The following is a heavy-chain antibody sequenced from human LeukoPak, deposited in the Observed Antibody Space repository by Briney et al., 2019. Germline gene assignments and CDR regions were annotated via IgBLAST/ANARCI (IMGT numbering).Heavy chain of an antibody. V-gene: IGHV4-59*01. CDR1: GGSFGNYY. CDR3: ARDLLGPENSSSWYYYYYGMDV. J-gene: IGHJ6*02. CDR2: IYDSGTT. Sequence: SETLSLTCTVSGGSFGNYYWSWIRQPPGKGLEWIAYIYDSGTTNYNPSLKSRVTISVDTSKNQFSLKLSSVTAADTAVYYCARDLLGPENSSSWYYYYYGMDVWGQGTTVTVSS. D-gene: IGHD6-13*01.